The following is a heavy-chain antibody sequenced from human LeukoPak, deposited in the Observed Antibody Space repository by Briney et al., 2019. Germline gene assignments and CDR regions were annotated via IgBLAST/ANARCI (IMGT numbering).Heavy chain of an antibody. CDR3: ARLVELDY. D-gene: IGHD2-15*01. J-gene: IGHJ4*02. CDR1: GFTFSSYA. V-gene: IGHV3-48*02. CDR2: ISSSSSTI. Sequence: GGSLRLSCAASGFTFSSYAMSWVRQAPGKGLEWVSYISSSSSTIYYADSVKGRFTISRDNAKNSLYLQVNSLRDEDTAVYYCARLVELDYWGQGTLVTVSS.